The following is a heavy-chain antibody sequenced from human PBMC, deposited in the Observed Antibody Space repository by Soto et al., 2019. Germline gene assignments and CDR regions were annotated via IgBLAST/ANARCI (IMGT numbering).Heavy chain of an antibody. Sequence: GGSLRLSCAASGFPFSGYLIDWVPQGPGKGLEWVAYISGTSDSIPYADSVKGRFTISRDNAKNSLYLQMNSLRAEDTAVYYCARVAVLAAAGTTDYWGQGTLVTVSS. V-gene: IGHV3-48*04. CDR1: GFPFSGYL. D-gene: IGHD6-13*01. CDR2: ISGTSDSI. CDR3: ARVAVLAAAGTTDY. J-gene: IGHJ4*02.